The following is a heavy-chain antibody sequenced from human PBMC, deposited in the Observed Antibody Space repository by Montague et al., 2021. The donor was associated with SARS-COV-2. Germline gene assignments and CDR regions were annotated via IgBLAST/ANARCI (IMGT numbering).Heavy chain of an antibody. CDR2: IDWDDDK. CDR1: GFSLSTSGMC. Sequence: PALVKPTQTLTLTCTFSGFSLSTSGMCVSWIRQPPGKALEWLALIDWDDDKYYSTSLKTRLTISKDTSKNQVVLTVTNMDPVDTATYYCARIPDGGTAMDQYYYYYGMDVWGQGTTVTVSS. V-gene: IGHV2-70*01. J-gene: IGHJ6*02. CDR3: ARIPDGGTAMDQYYYYYGMDV. D-gene: IGHD5-18*01.